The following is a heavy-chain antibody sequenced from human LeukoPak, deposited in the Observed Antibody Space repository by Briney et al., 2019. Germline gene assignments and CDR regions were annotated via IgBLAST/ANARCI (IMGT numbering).Heavy chain of an antibody. D-gene: IGHD2-2*01. V-gene: IGHV1-2*02. CDR1: GYTFTGYY. Sequence: ASVKVSCKASGYTFTGYYMHWVRQAPGQGLEWMGWINPNSGGTNYAQKFQGRVTMTRDTSISTAYMELSRLRSDDTAVYYCARIPSVSTRGYCSSTSCYPDYFDYWGQGTLVTVSS. CDR3: ARIPSVSTRGYCSSTSCYPDYFDY. J-gene: IGHJ4*02. CDR2: INPNSGGT.